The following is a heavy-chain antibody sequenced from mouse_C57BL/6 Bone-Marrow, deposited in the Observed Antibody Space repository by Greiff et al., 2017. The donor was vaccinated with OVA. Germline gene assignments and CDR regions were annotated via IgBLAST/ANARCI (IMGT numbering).Heavy chain of an antibody. CDR3: ARSGDYRKFDY. V-gene: IGHV1-63*01. CDR1: GYTFTNYW. Sequence: VQLQESGAELVRPGTSVKMSCKASGYTFTNYWIGWAKQRPGHGLEWIGDIYPGGGYTNYNEKFKGKATLTADKSSSTAYMQFSSLTSEDSAIYYCARSGDYRKFDYWGQGTTLTVSS. D-gene: IGHD2-12*01. J-gene: IGHJ2*01. CDR2: IYPGGGYT.